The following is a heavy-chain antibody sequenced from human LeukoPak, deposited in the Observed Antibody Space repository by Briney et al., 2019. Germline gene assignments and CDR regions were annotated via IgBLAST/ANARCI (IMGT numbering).Heavy chain of an antibody. J-gene: IGHJ5*02. CDR1: GYTFTSYY. Sequence: ASVKVSCKASGYTFTSYYMHWVRQAPGQGLEWMGIINPSGGSTSYAQKFQGRVTMTRDTSISTAYMELSRLRSDDTAVYYCARGGDSSSWYGWFDPWGQGTLVTVSS. D-gene: IGHD6-13*01. CDR2: INPSGGST. V-gene: IGHV1-46*01. CDR3: ARGGDSSSWYGWFDP.